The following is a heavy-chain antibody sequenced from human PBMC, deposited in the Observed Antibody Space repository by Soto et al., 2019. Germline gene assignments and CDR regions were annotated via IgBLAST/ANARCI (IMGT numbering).Heavy chain of an antibody. J-gene: IGHJ4*02. CDR3: ARGFERGYSYGYFGF. CDR2: IYYSGST. Sequence: SETLSLTCTVSGGSISSYYWSWIRQPPGKGLEWIGYIYYSGSTNYNPSLKSRVTISVDTSKKQVSLKLRSVTAADTAVYYCARGFERGYSYGYFGFWGQGTLVTVSS. CDR1: GGSISSYY. D-gene: IGHD5-18*01. V-gene: IGHV4-59*12.